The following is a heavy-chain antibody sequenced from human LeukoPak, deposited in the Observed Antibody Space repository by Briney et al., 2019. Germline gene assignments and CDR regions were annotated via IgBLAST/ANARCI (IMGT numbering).Heavy chain of an antibody. J-gene: IGHJ4*02. D-gene: IGHD5-12*01. Sequence: GRSLRLSCAASGFTFSSYGMHWVRQAPGKGLEWVAVISYDGSNKYYADSVKGRFTISRDNSKNTLYLQMNSLRAEDTAVYYCAKGAGGGYDDYFVYWGQGTLVTVSS. CDR2: ISYDGSNK. CDR1: GFTFSSYG. CDR3: AKGAGGGYDDYFVY. V-gene: IGHV3-30*18.